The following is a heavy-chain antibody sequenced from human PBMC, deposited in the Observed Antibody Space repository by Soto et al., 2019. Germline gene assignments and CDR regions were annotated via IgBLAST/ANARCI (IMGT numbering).Heavy chain of an antibody. CDR2: IWYDGSNK. Sequence: QVQLVESGGGVVQPGRSLRLSCAASGFTFSSYGMHWVRQAPGKGLEWVAVIWYDGSNKYYADSVKGRFTISRDNSKNTLYLQMNSLRAEDTAVYYCAKGSDYGDYVDYWGQGTLVTVSS. J-gene: IGHJ4*02. V-gene: IGHV3-33*06. CDR3: AKGSDYGDYVDY. D-gene: IGHD4-17*01. CDR1: GFTFSSYG.